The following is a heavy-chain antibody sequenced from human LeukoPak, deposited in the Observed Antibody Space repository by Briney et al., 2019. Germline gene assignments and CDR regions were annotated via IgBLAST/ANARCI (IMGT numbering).Heavy chain of an antibody. CDR3: ARAGDSSGSPHDAFDI. V-gene: IGHV3-7*01. Sequence: PGGSLRLSCAASGFTFSSYWMSWVRQAPGKGLEWVANIKQDGSEKYYVDSVKGRFTISRDNAKNSLYLQMNSLRAEDTAVYYCARAGDSSGSPHDAFDIWGQGTMVTVSS. J-gene: IGHJ3*02. CDR1: GFTFSSYW. CDR2: IKQDGSEK. D-gene: IGHD3-22*01.